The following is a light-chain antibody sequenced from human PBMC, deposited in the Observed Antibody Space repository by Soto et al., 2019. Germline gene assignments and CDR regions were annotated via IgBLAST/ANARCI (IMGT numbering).Light chain of an antibody. CDR2: DAS. CDR1: QTISNY. CDR3: QQRTNWPLT. Sequence: EIVLTQSPATLSLSPGERATLFCRASQTISNYLAWYQQKPGQAPRLLIYDASNRAAGIPARFSGSGSGTDFRLTISSLEPEDLAVYYCQQRTNWPLTFGGGTKLEI. J-gene: IGKJ4*01. V-gene: IGKV3-11*01.